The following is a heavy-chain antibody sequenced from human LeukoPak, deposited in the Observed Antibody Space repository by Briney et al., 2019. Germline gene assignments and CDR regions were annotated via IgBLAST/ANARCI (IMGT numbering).Heavy chain of an antibody. D-gene: IGHD3-22*01. CDR1: GGSLSGYY. CDR2: INHSGST. Sequence: SETLSLTCAVYGGSLSGYYWSWIRQPPGKGLEWIGEINHSGSTNYNPSLKSRVTISVDTSKNQFSLKLSSVTAADTAVYYCARLYYYDSLLDYWGQGTLVTVSS. V-gene: IGHV4-34*01. CDR3: ARLYYYDSLLDY. J-gene: IGHJ4*02.